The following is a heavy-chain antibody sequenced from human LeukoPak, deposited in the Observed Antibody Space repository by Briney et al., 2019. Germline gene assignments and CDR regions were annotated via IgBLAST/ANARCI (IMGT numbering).Heavy chain of an antibody. CDR2: IKQDGSEK. CDR1: GFTFSTYW. Sequence: GGSLRLSCAASGFTFSTYWMSWVRQPPGKGLEWVANIKQDGSEKYYVDSVKGRFTISRDNAKKALYLQMKSLRAEDTAVYSCARGPQSLFDYWGEGTLVSVSS. D-gene: IGHD4-11*01. V-gene: IGHV3-7*01. CDR3: ARGPQSLFDY. J-gene: IGHJ4*02.